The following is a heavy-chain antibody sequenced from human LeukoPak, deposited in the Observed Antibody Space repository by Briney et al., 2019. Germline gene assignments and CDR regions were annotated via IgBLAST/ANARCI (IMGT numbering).Heavy chain of an antibody. J-gene: IGHJ6*03. CDR1: GGSFSGYY. CDR2: INHSGST. Sequence: PSETLSLTCAVYGGSFSGYYWSWIRQPPGKGLEWIGEINHSGSTNYNPSLKSRVTISVDTSKNQFSLKLSSVTAADTAVYYCARTVTIFGVVIFYYYMDVWVKGTTVTVS. V-gene: IGHV4-34*01. CDR3: ARTVTIFGVVIFYYYMDV. D-gene: IGHD3-3*01.